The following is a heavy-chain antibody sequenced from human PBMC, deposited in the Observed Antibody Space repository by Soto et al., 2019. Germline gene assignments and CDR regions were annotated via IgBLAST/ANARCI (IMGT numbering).Heavy chain of an antibody. CDR3: ARELTGTTYPY. CDR1: GFTFSTYY. J-gene: IGHJ4*02. D-gene: IGHD1-20*01. V-gene: IGHV3-7*01. Sequence: GGSLRLSCAASGFTFSTYYMTWVRQAPGKGLEWVASIKNDGSEQYYVDSVKGRFTISGDNAKNSLYLQMNSLRAEDTAVYYCARELTGTTYPYWGQGTLVTVSS. CDR2: IKNDGSEQ.